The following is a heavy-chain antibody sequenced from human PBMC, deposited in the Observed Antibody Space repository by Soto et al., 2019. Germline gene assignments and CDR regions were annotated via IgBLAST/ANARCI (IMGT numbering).Heavy chain of an antibody. J-gene: IGHJ3*02. Sequence: GGSLRLSCAASGFTFSDYWMSWVRQAPGKGLEWVANIKQDGSEKYYVDSVKGRFTISRDNAKNSLYLQMNSLRAEDTAVYYCAKGNWFHAFDIWGQGTMVTVSS. CDR1: GFTFSDYW. CDR2: IKQDGSEK. V-gene: IGHV3-7*02. D-gene: IGHD3-9*01. CDR3: AKGNWFHAFDI.